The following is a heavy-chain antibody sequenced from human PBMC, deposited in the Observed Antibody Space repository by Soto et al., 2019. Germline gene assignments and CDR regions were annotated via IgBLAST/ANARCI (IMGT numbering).Heavy chain of an antibody. D-gene: IGHD1-1*01. Sequence: PGGSLRLSCAASGFTFSTYAMSWVRQAPGEGLEWVSGISGSGGTTYYADSVKGRFTISRDKSKSMLYLQMNGLRADDTAVYYCAKGQPATVTYFDSWGQGTLVTVSS. CDR1: GFTFSTYA. CDR2: ISGSGGTT. J-gene: IGHJ4*02. CDR3: AKGQPATVTYFDS. V-gene: IGHV3-23*01.